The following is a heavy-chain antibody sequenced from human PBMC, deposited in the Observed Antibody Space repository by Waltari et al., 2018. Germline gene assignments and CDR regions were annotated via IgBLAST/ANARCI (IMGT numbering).Heavy chain of an antibody. Sequence: EVQLVESGGGLVQRGGSLDPACAASGFTFSTYSMNWVRQAPGKGLEWISYIKSTGSTIHYADSVKGRFTISRDNAKNSLYLQMNSLRDEDTAVYYCARGLGDYTYWGQGTLVTVSS. CDR1: GFTFSTYS. V-gene: IGHV3-48*02. CDR3: ARGLGDYTY. D-gene: IGHD4-17*01. J-gene: IGHJ4*02. CDR2: IKSTGSTI.